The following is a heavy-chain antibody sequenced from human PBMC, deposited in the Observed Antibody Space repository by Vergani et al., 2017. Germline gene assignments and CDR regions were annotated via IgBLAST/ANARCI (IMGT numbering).Heavy chain of an antibody. CDR1: GGSISSGGYY. Sequence: QLQLQESGPGLVKPSETLSLTCTVSGGSISSGGYYWSWIRPHPGKGLEWIGYIYYSGSTYYNPSLKSRVTISVDTSKNQFSLTLSSVTAADTAVYYCARDQYGSSWLVDYYYYYGMDVWGQGTTVTVSS. J-gene: IGHJ6*02. V-gene: IGHV4-31*03. CDR3: ARDQYGSSWLVDYYYYYGMDV. D-gene: IGHD6-13*01. CDR2: IYYSGST.